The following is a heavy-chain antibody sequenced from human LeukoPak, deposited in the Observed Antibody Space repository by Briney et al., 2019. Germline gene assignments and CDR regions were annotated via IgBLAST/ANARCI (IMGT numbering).Heavy chain of an antibody. CDR1: YY. CDR2: ISSSGSTI. V-gene: IGHV3-11*04. D-gene: IGHD5-18*01. J-gene: IGHJ4*02. CDR3: ARGEYSYGSDYFDY. Sequence: YYWGWIRQPPGKGLEWVSYISSSGSTIYYADSVKGRFTISRDNAKNSLYLQMNSLRAEDTAVYYCARGEYSYGSDYFDYWGQGTLVTVSS.